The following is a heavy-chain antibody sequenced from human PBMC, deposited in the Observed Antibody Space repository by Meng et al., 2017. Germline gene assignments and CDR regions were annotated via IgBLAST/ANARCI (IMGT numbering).Heavy chain of an antibody. D-gene: IGHD3-22*01. V-gene: IGHV3-73*01. CDR2: IRSKANSYAT. CDR1: GFTFSGSA. CDR3: TRHGGEGVSKGLLLARHATWTIDD. J-gene: IGHJ4*02. Sequence: GESLKISCAASGFTFSGSAIHWVRQASGKGLEWVGRIRSKANSYATAYAASVKGSFTISRDDSKNTAYMQKNSLKTEDTAVYYCTRHGGEGVSKGLLLARHATWTIDDWGQGTLVTVSS.